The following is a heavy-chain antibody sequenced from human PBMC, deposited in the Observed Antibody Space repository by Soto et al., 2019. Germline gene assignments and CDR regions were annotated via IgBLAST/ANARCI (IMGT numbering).Heavy chain of an antibody. CDR3: AQYYGDFWYFDL. J-gene: IGHJ2*01. V-gene: IGHV3-23*01. CDR2: ISGSGGST. D-gene: IGHD4-17*01. CDR1: GFTFINYA. Sequence: EVQLLESGGGLVQPGGSLRLSCAASGFTFINYAMSWVRQAPGKGLEWVSAISGSGGSTYYAESVKGRFTISRDNSKNTLYLQMNSLRTDDTAVYYCAQYYGDFWYFDLWGRGTLVTVSS.